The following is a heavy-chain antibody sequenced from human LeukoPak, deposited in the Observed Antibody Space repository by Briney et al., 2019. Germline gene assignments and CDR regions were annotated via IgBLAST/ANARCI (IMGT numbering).Heavy chain of an antibody. CDR2: ISSSSSTI. CDR1: GFTFSSYS. CDR3: AKLARWELPSLIQH. J-gene: IGHJ1*01. D-gene: IGHD1-26*01. V-gene: IGHV3-48*01. Sequence: GVSLRLSCAASGFTFSSYSMNWVRQAPGKGLEWVSYISSSSSTIYYADSVKGRFTISRDNAKNTLYLQMNSLRAEDTAVYYCAKLARWELPSLIQHWGQGTLVTVSS.